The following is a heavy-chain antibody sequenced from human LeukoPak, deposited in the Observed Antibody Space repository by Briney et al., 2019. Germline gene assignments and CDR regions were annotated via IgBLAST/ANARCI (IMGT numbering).Heavy chain of an antibody. CDR1: GGTFSSYA. CDR2: IIPIFGTA. D-gene: IGHD6-6*01. J-gene: IGHJ4*02. V-gene: IGHV1-69*13. CDR3: ASRPEYSSSSLVH. Sequence: GASVKVSCKASGGTFSSYAISWVRQAPGQGLEWMGGIIPIFGTANYAQKFQGRVTITADESTSTAYMELSSLRSEDTAVYYCASRPEYSSSSLVHWGQGTLVTVSS.